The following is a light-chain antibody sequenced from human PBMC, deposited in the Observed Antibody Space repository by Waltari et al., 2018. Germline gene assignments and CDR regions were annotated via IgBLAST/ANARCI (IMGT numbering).Light chain of an antibody. CDR1: SSAFGNYNH. J-gene: IGLJ3*02. V-gene: IGLV2-14*01. Sequence: QSALTQPASVSGSPGQSITISCPGTSSAFGNYNHVSWFQQHPDKAPKLIIYEVSDRPSGVSDRFSGTKSANTASLTISGLQAEDEAHYYCSSVTSTTTWVFGGGTKLTVL. CDR3: SSVTSTTTWV. CDR2: EVS.